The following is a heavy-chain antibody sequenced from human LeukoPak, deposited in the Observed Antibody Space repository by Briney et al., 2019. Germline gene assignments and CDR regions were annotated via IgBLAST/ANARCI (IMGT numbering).Heavy chain of an antibody. CDR2: ISYDGSNK. J-gene: IGHJ4*02. CDR1: GFTFSSYA. V-gene: IGHV3-30*04. Sequence: GGSLRLSCAASGFTFSSYAMHWVRQAPGKGLEWVAVISYDGSNKYYADSVKGRFTISRDNSKNTLYLQMNSLRAEDTAVYYCARDEVDHWGQGTLVTVSS. CDR3: ARDEVDH.